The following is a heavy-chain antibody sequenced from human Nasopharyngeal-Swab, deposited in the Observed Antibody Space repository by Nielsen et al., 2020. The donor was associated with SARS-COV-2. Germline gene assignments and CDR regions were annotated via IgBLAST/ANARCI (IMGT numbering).Heavy chain of an antibody. CDR3: ASGPTVDIVATSFDY. V-gene: IGHV3-21*01. Sequence: GGSLRLSCAASGFTFSVYTLNWVRQAPGKGLEWVSSISSTGSFIYYADSAKGRFTISRDNAKNSLYLQMNSLRAEDKAVYYCASGPTVDIVATSFDYWGQGPLVTVSS. D-gene: IGHD5-12*01. CDR2: ISSTGSFI. J-gene: IGHJ4*02. CDR1: GFTFSVYT.